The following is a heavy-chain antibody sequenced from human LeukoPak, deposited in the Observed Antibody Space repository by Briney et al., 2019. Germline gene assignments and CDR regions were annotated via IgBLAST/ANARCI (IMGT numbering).Heavy chain of an antibody. V-gene: IGHV3-7*02. CDR1: GFTFSNYW. J-gene: IGHJ4*02. D-gene: IGHD1-14*01. CDR2: IKQDGSEK. Sequence: GGSLRLSCATSGFTFSNYWMACVRQAPGKGLEWVANIKQDGSEKYYVDSVKGRFTLSRDNAKNSLYLQMNSLRVEDTAVYYCATQRSGIFDYWGQGTLVTVSS. CDR3: ATQRSGIFDY.